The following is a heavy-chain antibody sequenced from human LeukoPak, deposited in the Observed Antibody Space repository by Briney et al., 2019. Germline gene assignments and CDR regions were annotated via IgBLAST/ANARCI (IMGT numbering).Heavy chain of an antibody. D-gene: IGHD3-10*01. Sequence: GGSLRPSCTASGFSFSNYWMTWVRQTPGKGLEWLAQIKGDGSEKYFVDSVKGRFTISRDNAKNSLYLQMNSLRADDTAVYFCVRDSGFRSLDCWGQGTLVTVSS. J-gene: IGHJ4*02. CDR1: GFSFSNYW. CDR2: IKGDGSEK. V-gene: IGHV3-7*01. CDR3: VRDSGFRSLDC.